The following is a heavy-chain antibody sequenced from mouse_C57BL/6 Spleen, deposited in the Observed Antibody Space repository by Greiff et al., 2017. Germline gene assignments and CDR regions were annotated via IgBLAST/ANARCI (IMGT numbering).Heavy chain of an antibody. CDR3: ARGITTVVAPFAY. CDR1: GYTFTSSG. J-gene: IGHJ3*01. Sequence: QVQLQQSGAELARPGASVKLSCKASGYTFTSSGISWVKQRTGQGLEWIGEIYPRSGNTYYNEKFKGKAPLTADKSSSTAYMELRSLTSEDSAVYFCARGITTVVAPFAYWGQGTLVTVSA. D-gene: IGHD1-1*01. V-gene: IGHV1-81*01. CDR2: IYPRSGNT.